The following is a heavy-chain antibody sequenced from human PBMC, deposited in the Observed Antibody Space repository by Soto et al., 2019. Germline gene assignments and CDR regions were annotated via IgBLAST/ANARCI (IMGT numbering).Heavy chain of an antibody. V-gene: IGHV1-18*03. Sequence: QVQLVQSGAEVKKPGASVKVSCKASGDTFASYGISWVRQAPGQGLEWMGWINVNTGNTNFAQSFQGTVTMTTDTSTTTVFIELRSLRSDDMALYYCAGRIGVGQEFDYWGQGTTVTVSS. CDR1: GDTFASYG. CDR2: INVNTGNT. CDR3: AGRIGVGQEFDY. D-gene: IGHD2-2*01. J-gene: IGHJ4*02.